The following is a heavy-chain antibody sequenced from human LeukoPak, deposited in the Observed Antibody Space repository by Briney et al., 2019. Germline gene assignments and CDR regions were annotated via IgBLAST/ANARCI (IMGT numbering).Heavy chain of an antibody. J-gene: IGHJ3*02. Sequence: ASVKVSCKTSGYTFTGYYIHWVRQAPGQGLEWMGWVNPDSGGTTYAQKFQDRVTMTRDTSITTAFMELSRLRSDDTAAYYCARDSGPGNFDIWGQGTMVTVSS. CDR1: GYTFTGYY. D-gene: IGHD3-10*01. CDR2: VNPDSGGT. CDR3: ARDSGPGNFDI. V-gene: IGHV1-2*02.